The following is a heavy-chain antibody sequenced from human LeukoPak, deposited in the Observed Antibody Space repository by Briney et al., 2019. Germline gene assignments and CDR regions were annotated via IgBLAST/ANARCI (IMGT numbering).Heavy chain of an antibody. CDR1: GYTFASYG. J-gene: IGHJ4*02. Sequence: SCKASGYTFASYGMHWVRQAPGKGLEWVAVISYDGSNKYYADSVKGRFTISRDNSKNTLYLQMNSLRAEDTAVYYCAKDLASYWGQGTLVTVSS. V-gene: IGHV3-30*18. CDR3: AKDLASY. CDR2: ISYDGSNK.